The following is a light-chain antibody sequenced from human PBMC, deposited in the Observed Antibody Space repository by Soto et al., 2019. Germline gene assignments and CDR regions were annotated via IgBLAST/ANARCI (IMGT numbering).Light chain of an antibody. CDR3: QQYGSSRQ. Sequence: ELVLTQSPGTLSLSPGERATLSCRASQSVSSSYLAWYQQKPGQAPRLLIYAASSRATGIPDRFSGSGSGTDFTLTISRLEPEDLAMYYCQQYGSSRQFGQGTKVEIK. CDR2: AAS. CDR1: QSVSSSY. V-gene: IGKV3-20*01. J-gene: IGKJ1*01.